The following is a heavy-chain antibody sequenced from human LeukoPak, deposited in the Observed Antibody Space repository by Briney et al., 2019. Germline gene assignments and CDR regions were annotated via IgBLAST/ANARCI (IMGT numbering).Heavy chain of an antibody. J-gene: IGHJ6*03. CDR1: GGSISSSSYY. CDR2: IYYGGST. CDR3: ARRGDYVNYYYYYMDV. Sequence: SETLSLTCTVSGGSISSSSYYWGWIRQPPGKGLEWIGSIYYGGSTYYNPSLKSRVTISVDTSKNQFSLRLSSVTAADTAVYYCARRGDYVNYYYYYMDVWGKGTTVTVSS. V-gene: IGHV4-39*01. D-gene: IGHD4-17*01.